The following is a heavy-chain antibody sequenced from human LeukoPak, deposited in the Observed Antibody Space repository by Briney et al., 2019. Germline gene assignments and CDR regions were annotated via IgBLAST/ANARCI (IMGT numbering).Heavy chain of an antibody. Sequence: GGSLRLSCAASGFTFSSYVVSWVRQPPGKGLEWVSAIIGSVGSTYYADSVKGLVTTSRDNSKNTLYLEMNSLRAEDTAVYYCAKGGGWLQFGYYFDYWGQGTLVTVSS. J-gene: IGHJ4*02. V-gene: IGHV3-23*01. D-gene: IGHD5-24*01. CDR3: AKGGGWLQFGYYFDY. CDR1: GFTFSSYV. CDR2: IIGSVGST.